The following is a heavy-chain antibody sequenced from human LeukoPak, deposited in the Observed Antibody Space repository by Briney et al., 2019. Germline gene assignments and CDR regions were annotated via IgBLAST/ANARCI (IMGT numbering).Heavy chain of an antibody. CDR1: GFTFSSYW. Sequence: PGGSLRLSCAASGFTFSSYWMHWVRQAPGKGLVWVSRINSDGSSTSYADSVKGRFTISRDNAKNTLYLQMNSLRAEDTAVYYCASEKTYYDFWSGYQNNWFDPWGRGTLVTVSS. J-gene: IGHJ5*02. CDR3: ASEKTYYDFWSGYQNNWFDP. CDR2: INSDGSST. V-gene: IGHV3-74*01. D-gene: IGHD3-3*01.